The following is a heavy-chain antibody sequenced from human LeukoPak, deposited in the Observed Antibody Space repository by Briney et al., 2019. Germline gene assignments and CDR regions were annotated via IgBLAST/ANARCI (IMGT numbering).Heavy chain of an antibody. Sequence: ASVKVSCKASGYTFTSYAMHWVRQAPGQRLEWMGWINAGNGNTKYSQKFQGRVTITRDTSASTAYMELRSLRSDDTAVYYCARDDGSYGSGSTFDYWGQGTLVTVSS. CDR3: ARDDGSYGSGSTFDY. D-gene: IGHD3-10*01. CDR1: GYTFTSYA. CDR2: INAGNGNT. J-gene: IGHJ4*02. V-gene: IGHV1-3*01.